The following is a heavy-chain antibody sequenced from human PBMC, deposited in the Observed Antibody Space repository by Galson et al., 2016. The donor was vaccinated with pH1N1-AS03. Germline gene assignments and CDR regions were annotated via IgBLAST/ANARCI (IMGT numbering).Heavy chain of an antibody. J-gene: IGHJ3*02. CDR1: EFTFSTYW. CDR3: ARDRNDCAGGACYDGLDI. CDR2: IKKDGSDK. D-gene: IGHD2-8*02. Sequence: SLRLSCAASEFTFSTYWMTWVRQAPGKGLEWVANIKKDGSDKSYVDSVKGRFTISRDNAKNSVFLQMNSLRTEDTAVYYCARDRNDCAGGACYDGLDIWGQGTMVTVSS. V-gene: IGHV3-7*01.